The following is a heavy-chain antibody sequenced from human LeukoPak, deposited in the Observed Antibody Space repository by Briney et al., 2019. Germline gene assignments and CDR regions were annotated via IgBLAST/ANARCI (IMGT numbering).Heavy chain of an antibody. CDR3: AREYCSGTSCYGYFDY. Sequence: AGGSLRLSCATSGFTFSSYWMSWVRRAPGKGLEWVANIKQDGSQIFYVDSVKSRFTISRDTAKNSLSLQMNSLSAEDTAVYYCAREYCSGTSCYGYFDYWGQGTLVTVSS. CDR2: IKQDGSQI. V-gene: IGHV3-7*01. CDR1: GFTFSSYW. J-gene: IGHJ4*02. D-gene: IGHD2-2*01.